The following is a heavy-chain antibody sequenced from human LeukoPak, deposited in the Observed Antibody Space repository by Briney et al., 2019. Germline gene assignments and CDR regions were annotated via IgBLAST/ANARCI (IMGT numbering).Heavy chain of an antibody. CDR3: ARRGLIAAGPFDC. V-gene: IGHV4-34*01. Sequence: SETLSLTCAVYGGSFSGYYWSWIRQPPGKGLEWIGEINHSGSTNYNPSLKSRVTISVDTSKNQFSLKLSSVTAADTAVYYCARRGLIAAGPFDCWGQGTLVTVSS. CDR2: INHSGST. J-gene: IGHJ4*02. CDR1: GGSFSGYY. D-gene: IGHD6-13*01.